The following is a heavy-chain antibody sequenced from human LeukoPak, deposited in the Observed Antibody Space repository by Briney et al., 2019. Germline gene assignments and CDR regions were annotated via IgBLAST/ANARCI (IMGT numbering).Heavy chain of an antibody. CDR1: GGTFSSYT. D-gene: IGHD3-22*01. CDR2: IIPILGIA. Sequence: GASVKVSCKASGGTFSSYTISWVRQAPGQGLEWMGRIIPILGIANYAQKFQGRVTITADKSTSTAYMELSSLRSEDTAVYYCARSYYYDSSGYYYSDFYWGQGTLATVSS. CDR3: ARSYYYDSSGYYYSDFY. J-gene: IGHJ4*02. V-gene: IGHV1-69*02.